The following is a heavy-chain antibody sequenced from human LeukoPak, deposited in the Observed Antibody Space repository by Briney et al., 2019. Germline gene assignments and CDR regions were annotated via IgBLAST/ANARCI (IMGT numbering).Heavy chain of an antibody. V-gene: IGHV1-18*01. J-gene: IGHJ4*02. CDR2: IDSHNGDR. CDR1: GYSFVFFG. D-gene: IGHD1-26*01. Sequence: GSVKVSCKASGYSFVFFGVSWVRQAPGQGLEWMGWIDSHNGDRNYADKFQDRVTMTTDTSTTTSYMELRSLRSDDTAVYYCARAVSGSLYGDFDFWGQGTLVTVSS. CDR3: ARAVSGSLYGDFDF.